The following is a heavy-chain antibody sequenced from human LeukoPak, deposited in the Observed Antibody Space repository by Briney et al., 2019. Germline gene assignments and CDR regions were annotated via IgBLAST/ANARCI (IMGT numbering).Heavy chain of an antibody. J-gene: IGHJ4*02. Sequence: SETLSLTCTVSGGSISSYYWSWIRQPPGKGLEWIGYIYYSGSTYYNPSLKSRVTISVDTSKNQFSLKLSSVTAADTAVYYCARAAITIFGVVIPHFDYWGQGTLVTVSS. CDR1: GGSISSYY. CDR3: ARAAITIFGVVIPHFDY. D-gene: IGHD3-3*01. V-gene: IGHV4-59*12. CDR2: IYYSGST.